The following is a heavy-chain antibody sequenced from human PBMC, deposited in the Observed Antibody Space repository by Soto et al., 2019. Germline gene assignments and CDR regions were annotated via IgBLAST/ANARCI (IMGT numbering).Heavy chain of an antibody. Sequence: QVQLQESGPGLVKPSQTLSLTCTVSGGSISSGGYYWSWIRQHPGKGLEWIGYIYYSGSTYYNPSLKSLVTISVDTSQNQFSLQLSSVTAADTAVYYCARVAVYYDTGHAFDIWGQGTMVTVSS. J-gene: IGHJ3*02. V-gene: IGHV4-31*01. CDR1: GGSISSGGYY. CDR2: IYYSGST. D-gene: IGHD3-22*01. CDR3: ARVAVYYDTGHAFDI.